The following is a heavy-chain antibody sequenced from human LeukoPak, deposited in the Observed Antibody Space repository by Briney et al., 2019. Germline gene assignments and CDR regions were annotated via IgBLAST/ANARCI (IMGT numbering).Heavy chain of an antibody. CDR1: GGTFSSYA. D-gene: IGHD6-19*01. CDR3: ARITAVAGTISDY. CDR2: IIPIFGTA. J-gene: IGHJ4*02. Sequence: GSSVKVSCKASGGTFSSYAISWVRQAPGQGLEWMGRIIPIFGTANYAQKFQGRVTITTDESTSTAYMELSSLRSEDTAVYCCARITAVAGTISDYWGQGTLVTVSS. V-gene: IGHV1-69*05.